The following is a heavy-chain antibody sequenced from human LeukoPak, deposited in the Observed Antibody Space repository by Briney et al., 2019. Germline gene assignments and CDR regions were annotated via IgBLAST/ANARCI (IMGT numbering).Heavy chain of an antibody. D-gene: IGHD4-17*01. V-gene: IGHV4-4*07. J-gene: IGHJ4*02. CDR2: LYTSGST. CDR3: ASGNDYGDYY. CDR1: GGSISSVY. Sequence: PSETLSLTCTVSGGSISSVYWSWIRQPAGKGLEWIGRLYTSGSTNYNPSLNSRVTMSVDTSKNQFSLKLSSVTAADTAVYYCASGNDYGDYYWGQGTLVTVSS.